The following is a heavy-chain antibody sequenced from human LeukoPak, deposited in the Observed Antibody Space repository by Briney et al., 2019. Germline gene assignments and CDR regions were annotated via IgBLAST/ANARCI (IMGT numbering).Heavy chain of an antibody. CDR1: GFTFDDYA. V-gene: IGHV3-23*01. D-gene: IGHD2-8*01. CDR2: FSGSGGTT. CDR3: ANGNRCTSPNCLGYYYFYMDV. Sequence: QPGRSLRLSCAASGFTFDDYAMHWVRQAPGRGLEWVSGFSGSGGTTYYADSVKGRFTISRDNSKNTLYLQMNSLRAEDTAVYYCANGNRCTSPNCLGYYYFYMDVWGKGTTVTVSS. J-gene: IGHJ6*03.